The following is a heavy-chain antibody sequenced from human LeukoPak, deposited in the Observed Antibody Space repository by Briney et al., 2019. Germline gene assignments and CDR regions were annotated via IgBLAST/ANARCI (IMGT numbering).Heavy chain of an antibody. J-gene: IGHJ3*02. CDR2: ISSSSNTI. CDR1: GFTFSSYS. V-gene: IGHV3-48*04. CDR3: ARGVEDVLLWFRDSSRPDAFDI. Sequence: PGGSLRLSCAASGFTFSSYSMNWVRQAPGKGLEWVSYISSSSNTIYYADSVKGRFTISRDNAKNSLYLQMNSLRAEDTAVYYCARGVEDVLLWFRDSSRPDAFDIWGQGTMVTVSS. D-gene: IGHD3-10*01.